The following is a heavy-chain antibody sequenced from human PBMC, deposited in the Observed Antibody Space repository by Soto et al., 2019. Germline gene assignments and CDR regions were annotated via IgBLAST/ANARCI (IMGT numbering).Heavy chain of an antibody. Sequence: ASVKVSCKASGYTFTSYYMHWVRQAPGQGLEWMGIINPSGGSTSYAQKFQGRVTMTRVTSTSTVYMELSSLRSEDTVVYYCARVPYEPPGIEPNCISTSCYVVYYYGMDVWGQGTTVTVSS. V-gene: IGHV1-46*01. CDR3: ARVPYEPPGIEPNCISTSCYVVYYYGMDV. D-gene: IGHD2-2*01. J-gene: IGHJ6*02. CDR1: GYTFTSYY. CDR2: INPSGGST.